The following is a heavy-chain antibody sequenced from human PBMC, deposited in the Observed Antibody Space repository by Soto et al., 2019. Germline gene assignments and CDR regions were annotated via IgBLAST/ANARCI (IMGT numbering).Heavy chain of an antibody. D-gene: IGHD4-4*01. Sequence: VKVSCKASGGTFSSYTISWVRQAPGQGLEWMGRIIPILGIANYAQKFQGRVTITADKSTSTAYMELSSLRSEDTAVYYCARGYSNPPYYYYYMDVWGKGTTVTVSS. J-gene: IGHJ6*03. V-gene: IGHV1-69*02. CDR2: IIPILGIA. CDR3: ARGYSNPPYYYYYMDV. CDR1: GGTFSSYT.